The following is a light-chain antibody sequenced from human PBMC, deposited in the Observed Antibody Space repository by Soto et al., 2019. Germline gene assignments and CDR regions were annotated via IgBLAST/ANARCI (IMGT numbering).Light chain of an antibody. CDR1: RSVSSRS. V-gene: IGKV3-20*01. CDR3: QELGDSPPAFP. J-gene: IGKJ2*01. Sequence: ESMLTQSPGTLSLSPGERATLSCRASRSVSSRSISWYQQKPGQAPRLLIYDASIRATGIPDRFSGSGSGTDFTLTISRLEAADFAVYDCQELGDSPPAFPFGQGTKLVI. CDR2: DAS.